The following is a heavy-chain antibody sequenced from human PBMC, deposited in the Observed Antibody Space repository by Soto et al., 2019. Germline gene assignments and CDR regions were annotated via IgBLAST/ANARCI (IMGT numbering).Heavy chain of an antibody. V-gene: IGHV4-31*03. J-gene: IGHJ5*02. D-gene: IGHD2-21*01. CDR1: GDSISRGGYY. CDR3: ARDGARAYGLGWFDP. Sequence: QVQLQESGPGLVKPSQTLSLTCTVSGDSISRGGYYWNWIRQHPRKGLEWIGYIYHSGSTNYNPSLKGRVTISVDTSNNQLSLELSSVTAADTAIYYCARDGARAYGLGWFDPWGQGILGTVSS. CDR2: IYHSGST.